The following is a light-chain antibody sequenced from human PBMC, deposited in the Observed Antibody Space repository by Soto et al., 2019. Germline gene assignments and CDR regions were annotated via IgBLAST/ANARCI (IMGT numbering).Light chain of an antibody. CDR1: QSISSW. CDR3: QQYESYSVT. CDR2: KAS. Sequence: DIQMTQSPSTLSASVGDRVTITCRASQSISSWLAWYQQKPGKAPNLLIYKASSLESGVPSRFSGSGSGTEFTLPISSLQPDDFATYYCQQYESYSVTFGQGQRLGL. V-gene: IGKV1-5*03. J-gene: IGKJ5*01.